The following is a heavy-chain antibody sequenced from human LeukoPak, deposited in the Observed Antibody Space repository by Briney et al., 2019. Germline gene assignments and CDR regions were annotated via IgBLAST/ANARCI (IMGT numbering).Heavy chain of an antibody. CDR2: TYYTGST. J-gene: IGHJ3*02. V-gene: IGHV4-59*08. CDR3: ARTKMLLVVSDGFDI. CDR1: DGSISNYY. D-gene: IGHD2-8*01. Sequence: SETLSLTCTVSDGSISNYYWSWIRQPPGKGLQWIGYTYYTGSTNYNPSLKSRVSISIDTSKNQFSLKLSSVTAADTAVYYCARTKMLLVVSDGFDIWGPGTMVTVSS.